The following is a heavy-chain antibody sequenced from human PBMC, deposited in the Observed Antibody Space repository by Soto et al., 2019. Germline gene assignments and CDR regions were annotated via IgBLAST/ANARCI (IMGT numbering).Heavy chain of an antibody. J-gene: IGHJ4*02. V-gene: IGHV1-69*02. CDR3: ATDLWFEKSY. CDR2: IIPILGIA. D-gene: IGHD3-10*01. CDR1: GGTFSSYT. Sequence: QVQLVQSGAEVKKPGSSVKVSCKASGGTFSSYTISWVRQAPGQGLEWMGRIIPILGIANDAQKFQGRVTITADKSTSTAYMELSSLRSEDTAVYYCATDLWFEKSYWGQGTLVTVSS.